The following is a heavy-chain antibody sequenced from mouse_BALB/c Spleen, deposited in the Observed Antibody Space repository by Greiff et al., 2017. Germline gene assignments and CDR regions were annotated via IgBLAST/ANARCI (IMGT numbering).Heavy chain of an antibody. V-gene: IGHV10-1*02. Sequence: EVMLVESGGGLVQPKGSLKLSCAASGFTFNTYAMNWVRQAPGKGLEWVARIRSKSNNYATYYADSVKDRFTISRDDSQSMLYLQMNNLKTEDTAMYYCVRHDRYDGPFAYWGQGTLVTVSA. CDR1: GFTFNTYA. J-gene: IGHJ3*01. D-gene: IGHD2-14*01. CDR2: IRSKSNNYAT. CDR3: VRHDRYDGPFAY.